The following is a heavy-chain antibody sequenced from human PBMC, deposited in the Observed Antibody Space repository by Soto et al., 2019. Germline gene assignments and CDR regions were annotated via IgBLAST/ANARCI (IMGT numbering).Heavy chain of an antibody. CDR1: GFTFSSYA. V-gene: IGHV3-23*01. Sequence: EVQLLESGGGLVQPGGSLRLSCAASGFTFSSYAMSWVRQAPGKGLEWVSAISGSGGSTYYADSVKGRFTISRDNSKNTLYLQMNSLRAEDTAVYYCARPSTETPSYYYYGMDVWGQGATVTVSS. D-gene: IGHD4-4*01. CDR2: ISGSGGST. J-gene: IGHJ6*02. CDR3: ARPSTETPSYYYYGMDV.